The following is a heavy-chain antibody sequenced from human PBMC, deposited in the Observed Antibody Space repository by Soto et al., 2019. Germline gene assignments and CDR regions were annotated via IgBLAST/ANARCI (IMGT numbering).Heavy chain of an antibody. V-gene: IGHV3-33*01. D-gene: IGHD2-2*01. Sequence: QVQLVGSGGGVGQPGRSLRLSCAASGFTFSSYGMHWVRQAAGKGLEWVEVIWYDGSNNYYADSVKGRFTISGDNSMNTRYLQMNSPIAEDTAVYYCARVDIVVVPAAPDVWGQGTTVTVSS. CDR3: ARVDIVVVPAAPDV. CDR2: IWYDGSNN. CDR1: GFTFSSYG. J-gene: IGHJ6*02.